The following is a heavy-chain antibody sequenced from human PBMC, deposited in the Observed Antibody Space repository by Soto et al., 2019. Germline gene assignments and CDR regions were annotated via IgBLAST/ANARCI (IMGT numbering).Heavy chain of an antibody. J-gene: IGHJ5*02. CDR3: VKTYDGSGQPSHYFDP. D-gene: IGHD3-22*01. V-gene: IGHV1-2*02. CDR2: INPKSGGT. CDR1: GYTFTDYF. Sequence: QVQLVQSGAEVKKPGASVKVSCEASGYTFTDYFIHWVRQAPGQGLEWMGWINPKSGGTSYAQVFRGRVTMTRDTSICTAYMDLSGLRSDDTATYYCVKTYDGSGQPSHYFDPWGQGTPVTVSS.